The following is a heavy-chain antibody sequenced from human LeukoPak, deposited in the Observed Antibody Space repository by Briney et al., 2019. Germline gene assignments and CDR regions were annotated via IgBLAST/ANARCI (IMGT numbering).Heavy chain of an antibody. V-gene: IGHV1-46*01. CDR1: GYTFTSYY. CDR3: AKGPDCSSTSCYDGAFWYFDY. J-gene: IGHJ4*02. D-gene: IGHD2-2*01. CDR2: INPSGGST. Sequence: ASVKVSCKASGYTFTSYYMHWVRQAPGQGLEWMGIINPSGGSTSYAQKFQGRVTMTRDTSTSTVYMELSSLRSEDTAVYYCAKGPDCSSTSCYDGAFWYFDYWGQGTLVTVSS.